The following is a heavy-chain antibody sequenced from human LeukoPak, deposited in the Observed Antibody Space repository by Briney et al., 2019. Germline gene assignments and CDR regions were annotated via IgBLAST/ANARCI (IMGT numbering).Heavy chain of an antibody. V-gene: IGHV4-61*02. CDR3: ARRSSSGYYPDY. CDR2: IYTSGST. CDR1: GGSISSGSYY. D-gene: IGHD3-22*01. Sequence: SETLSLTCTVSGGSISSGSYYWSWIRQPAGKGLEWIGRIYTSGSTNYNPSLKSRVTISVDTSKNQFSLKLSSVTAADTAVYYCARRSSSGYYPDYWGQGTLVTVSS. J-gene: IGHJ4*02.